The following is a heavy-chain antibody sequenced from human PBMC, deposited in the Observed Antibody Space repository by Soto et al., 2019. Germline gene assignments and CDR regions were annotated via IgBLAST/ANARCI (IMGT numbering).Heavy chain of an antibody. CDR2: INRDGSDA. D-gene: IGHD5-12*01. J-gene: IGHJ4*01. CDR1: GFTFSAYW. V-gene: IGHV3-7*01. CDR3: VRVGGWEGDY. Sequence: EVRLVESGGGLVQPGGSLRLSCASSGFTFSAYWMTWVRQAPGRGLDWVALINRDGSDAQSVDSMKGRFTIARDNAKNALYLQMNSLGAEDTAVYFCVRVGGWEGDYWGHGTLVTVSS.